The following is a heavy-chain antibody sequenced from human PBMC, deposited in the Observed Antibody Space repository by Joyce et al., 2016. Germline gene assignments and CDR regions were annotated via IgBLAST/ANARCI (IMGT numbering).Heavy chain of an antibody. CDR2: ILPGDSDA. CDR3: TRRYGSSGFYPSDAFDM. CDR1: GYRFANYY. D-gene: IGHD3-22*01. J-gene: IGHJ3*02. Sequence: EGQLVQSGAELKKPGESLSISCQGSGYRFANYYIAWGRQVPGKGLEWMGMILPGDSDAKYSPSFEGHVTFSADKSTNTVFLQWSSLKASDSTIYFCTRRYGSSGFYPSDAFDMWGQGTTVTVSS. V-gene: IGHV5-51*01.